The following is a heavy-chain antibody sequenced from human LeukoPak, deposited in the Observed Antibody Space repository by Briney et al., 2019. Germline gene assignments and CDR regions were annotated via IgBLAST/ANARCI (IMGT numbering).Heavy chain of an antibody. Sequence: SQTLSLTCTVYGGSISSGDYYWSWIRQPPGKGLEWIGYIYHSGSTYYNPSLKSRVTISVDRSKNQFSLKLSSVTAADTAVYYCARDGAVAGQDYWGQGTLVTVSS. D-gene: IGHD6-19*01. CDR1: GGSISSGDYY. CDR3: ARDGAVAGQDY. V-gene: IGHV4-30-2*01. CDR2: IYHSGST. J-gene: IGHJ4*02.